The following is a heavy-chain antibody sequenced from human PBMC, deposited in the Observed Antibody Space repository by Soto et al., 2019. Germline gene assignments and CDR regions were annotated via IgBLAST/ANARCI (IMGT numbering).Heavy chain of an antibody. CDR2: ISAYNGNT. Sequence: ASVKVSCKASGYTFTSYGISWVRQAPGQGLEWMGWISAYNGNTNYAQELQGRVTMTTDTSTSTAYMELRSLRSDDTAVYYCAREQRLRFLEWLSDTPYYYYGMDVWGQGTTVTVSS. D-gene: IGHD3-3*01. V-gene: IGHV1-18*04. CDR3: AREQRLRFLEWLSDTPYYYYGMDV. CDR1: GYTFTSYG. J-gene: IGHJ6*02.